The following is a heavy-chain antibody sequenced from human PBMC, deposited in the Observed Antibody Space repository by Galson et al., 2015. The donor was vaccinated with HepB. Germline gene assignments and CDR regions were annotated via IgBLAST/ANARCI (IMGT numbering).Heavy chain of an antibody. V-gene: IGHV3-9*01. CDR3: AKGFSSSWPTFDY. CDR2: ISWNSGSI. J-gene: IGHJ4*02. Sequence: SLRLSCAASGFTFDDYAMHWVRQAPGKGLEWVSGISWNSGSIGYADSVKGRFTISRDNAKNSLYLQMNSLRAEDTALYYCAKGFSSSWPTFDYWGQGTLVTVSS. D-gene: IGHD6-13*01. CDR1: GFTFDDYA.